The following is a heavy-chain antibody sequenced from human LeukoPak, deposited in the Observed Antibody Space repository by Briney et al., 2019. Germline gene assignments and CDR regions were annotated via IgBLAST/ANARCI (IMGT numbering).Heavy chain of an antibody. CDR3: ARGSYGSGPFDY. CDR1: GGSIRGSF. V-gene: IGHV4-59*01. Sequence: SETLSLTCAVSGGSIRGSFGSCIRQPPGKGLEWIGYISYSGTTNYNPSLKSRVSISVDTSNNQFSLKLSSVTAADTAVYYCARGSYGSGPFDYWGQGTLVTVSS. D-gene: IGHD2-15*01. J-gene: IGHJ4*02. CDR2: ISYSGTT.